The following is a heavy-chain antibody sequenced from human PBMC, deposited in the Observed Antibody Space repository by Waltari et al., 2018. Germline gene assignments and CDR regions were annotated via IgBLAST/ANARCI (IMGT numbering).Heavy chain of an antibody. V-gene: IGHV4-38-2*01. CDR1: GYSVSSGYS. CDR3: ASGSPAADY. D-gene: IGHD6-25*01. CDR2: IYHSGST. J-gene: IGHJ4*02. Sequence: QVQLQESRPRLVKPSETLSLTCAVSGYSVSSGYSWGWIRQPPGKGLEWIGSIYHSGSTYYNPSLKSRVTISVDTSKNQFSLKVRSVTAADTAVYYCASGSPAADYWGQGTLVTVSS.